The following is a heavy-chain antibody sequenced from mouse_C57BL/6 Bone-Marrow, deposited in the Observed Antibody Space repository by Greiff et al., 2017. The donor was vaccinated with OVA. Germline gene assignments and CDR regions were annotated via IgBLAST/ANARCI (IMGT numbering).Heavy chain of an antibody. D-gene: IGHD1-1*01. J-gene: IGHJ3*01. CDR1: GFTFSDYY. Sequence: LVESGGGLVQPGGSLKLSCAASGFTFSDYYMYWVRQTPAKRLEWVAYISNGGGSTYYPDTVKGRFTISRDNAKNTRDLQMSRLKSEDTAMDYCARHVSSPFAYWGQGTLVTVSA. CDR3: ARHVSSPFAY. CDR2: ISNGGGST. V-gene: IGHV5-12*01.